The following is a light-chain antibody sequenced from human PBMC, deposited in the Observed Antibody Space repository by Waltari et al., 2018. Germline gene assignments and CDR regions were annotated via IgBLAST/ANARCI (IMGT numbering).Light chain of an antibody. J-gene: IGLJ3*02. CDR2: DNN. CDR1: SSNIGNNF. CDR3: GTWDSSLSAVV. V-gene: IGLV1-51*01. Sequence: QSVLTQPPSVSAAPGQKVTISCSGTSSNIGNNFVSWYQQFPGTAPKLLIYDNNMRPSWIPDRCSGSKSGTSATLGITGLQSGDEADYHCGTWDSSLSAVVFGGGTKLTVL.